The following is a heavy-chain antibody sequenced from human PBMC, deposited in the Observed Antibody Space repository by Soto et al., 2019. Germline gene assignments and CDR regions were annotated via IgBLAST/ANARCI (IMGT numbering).Heavy chain of an antibody. J-gene: IGHJ6*02. V-gene: IGHV1-46*01. CDR3: ARGKTDGAPLSDMDV. Sequence: ASVKVSCKASRYLFTSHNIHWVREAPGQGLEWMGEINPRSGSAGYDQRFRGRVTMTSDTSTTTVYMILSNLRSEDTAMYYCARGKTDGAPLSDMDVWGQGTTVTVSS. D-gene: IGHD1-26*01. CDR1: RYLFTSHN. CDR2: INPRSGSA.